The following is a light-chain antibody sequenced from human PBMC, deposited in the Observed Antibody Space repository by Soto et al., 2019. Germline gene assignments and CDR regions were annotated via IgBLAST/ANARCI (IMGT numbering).Light chain of an antibody. CDR3: QQYDNLPPIT. Sequence: DIQITPFSSPLSAFVGERVPIPFQASQDISNYLNWYQQKPGKAPKLLIYDASNLETGVPSRFSGSGSGTDFTFTISSLQPEDIATYYCQQYDNLPPITFGQGTRLEIK. CDR2: DAS. CDR1: QDISNY. J-gene: IGKJ5*01. V-gene: IGKV1-33*01.